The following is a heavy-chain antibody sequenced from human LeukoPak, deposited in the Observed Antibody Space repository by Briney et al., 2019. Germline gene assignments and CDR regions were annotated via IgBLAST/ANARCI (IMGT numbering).Heavy chain of an antibody. J-gene: IGHJ4*02. V-gene: IGHV3-23*01. D-gene: IGHD6-13*01. CDR3: ATLSVAAGDWDDDF. CDR2: ISITGGST. CDR1: GFTFSSYA. Sequence: HPGGSLRLSCVASGFTFSSYAMSWVRQAPGKGLEWVSGISITGGSTYYTDSVKGRFTISRDNSKNTLYLQMNSLRVEDTAVYYCATLSVAAGDWDDDFWGQGTLLTVSS.